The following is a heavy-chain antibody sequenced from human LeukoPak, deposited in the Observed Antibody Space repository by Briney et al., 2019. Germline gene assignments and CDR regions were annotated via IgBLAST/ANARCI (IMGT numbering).Heavy chain of an antibody. D-gene: IGHD3-10*01. CDR2: IIPIFGTA. V-gene: IGHV1-69*01. Sequence: SVKVSCKASGGTFSSYAISWVRQAPGQGLEWMGGIIPIFGTANYAQKFQGRVTITADESTITAYMELSSLRSEDTAVYYCASMGGSGTLDYWGHGTLVTVSS. CDR1: GGTFSSYA. J-gene: IGHJ4*01. CDR3: ASMGGSGTLDY.